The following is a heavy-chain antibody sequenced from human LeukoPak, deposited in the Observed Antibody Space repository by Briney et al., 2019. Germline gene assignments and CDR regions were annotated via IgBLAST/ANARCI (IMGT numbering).Heavy chain of an antibody. Sequence: SETLSLTCAVSSGSISSSNWWSWVRQPPGKGLEWIGEIYHSGDTNYNPSLKSRVTISVDTSKKQFSLKLRAATAADTAVYYCARIEAVTRGYNHAYYFDYWGQGTLVTVSS. D-gene: IGHD5-18*01. J-gene: IGHJ4*02. V-gene: IGHV4-4*02. CDR1: SGSISSSNW. CDR3: ARIEAVTRGYNHAYYFDY. CDR2: IYHSGDT.